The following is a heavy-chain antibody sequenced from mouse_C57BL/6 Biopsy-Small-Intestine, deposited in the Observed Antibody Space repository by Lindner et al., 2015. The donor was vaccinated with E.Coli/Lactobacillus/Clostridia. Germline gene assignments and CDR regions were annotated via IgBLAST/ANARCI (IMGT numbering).Heavy chain of an antibody. D-gene: IGHD2-13*01. V-gene: IGHV1-20*01. CDR2: INPYNGDT. Sequence: VQLQESGAELVKPGASVKISCKASGYPFTGYFMNWVMQSHGKSLEWIGRINPYNGDTFHNQKFKGKATLTVDKSSNTAHMELRSLTSEDSAVYYCVRWSAFYGDYTWFAYWGQGTLVTVSA. CDR3: VRWSAFYGDYTWFAY. J-gene: IGHJ3*01. CDR1: GYPFTGYF.